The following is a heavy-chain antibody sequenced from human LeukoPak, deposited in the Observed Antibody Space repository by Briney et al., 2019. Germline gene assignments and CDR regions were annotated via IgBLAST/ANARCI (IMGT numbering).Heavy chain of an antibody. Sequence: PSETLSLTCTVSGGSISSYYWSWIRQPPGKGLEWIGYIYYSGSTNYNPSLKSRVTISVDTSKNQFSLKLSSVTAADTAVYYCARDRYGDYPGAYYGMDVWGQGTTVTVSS. V-gene: IGHV4-59*01. D-gene: IGHD4-17*01. CDR3: ARDRYGDYPGAYYGMDV. CDR2: IYYSGST. J-gene: IGHJ6*02. CDR1: GGSISSYY.